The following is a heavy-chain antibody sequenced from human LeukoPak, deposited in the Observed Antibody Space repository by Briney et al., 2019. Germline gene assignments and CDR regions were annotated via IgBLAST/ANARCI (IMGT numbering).Heavy chain of an antibody. CDR2: IYPGDSDT. CDR3: ARVRGAVAAPPGAFDI. Sequence: GESLKISCKGSGYSFTSYWIGWVRQMPGKGLVWMGIIYPGDSDTRYSPSFQGQVTISADKSISTAYLQWSSLKASDTAMYYCARVRGAVAAPPGAFDIWGQGTMVTVSS. J-gene: IGHJ3*02. D-gene: IGHD6-19*01. V-gene: IGHV5-51*01. CDR1: GYSFTSYW.